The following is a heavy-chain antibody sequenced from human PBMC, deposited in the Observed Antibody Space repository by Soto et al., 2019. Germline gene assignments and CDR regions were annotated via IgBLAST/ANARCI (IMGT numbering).Heavy chain of an antibody. D-gene: IGHD6-13*01. CDR2: IWYDGSNK. Sequence: ESGGGVVQPGRSLRLSCAASGFTFSSYGMHWVRQAPGKGLEWVAVIWYDGSNKYYADSVKGRFTISRDNSKNTLYLQMNSLRAEDTAVYYCASGAAAGGGYYFDYWGQGTLVTVSS. CDR1: GFTFSSYG. J-gene: IGHJ4*02. CDR3: ASGAAAGGGYYFDY. V-gene: IGHV3-33*01.